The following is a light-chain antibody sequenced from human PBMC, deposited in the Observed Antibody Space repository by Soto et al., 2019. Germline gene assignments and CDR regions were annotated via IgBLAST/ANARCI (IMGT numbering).Light chain of an antibody. J-gene: IGKJ4*01. V-gene: IGKV3-20*01. CDR3: QQYGSSHALP. Sequence: VLTQSPGTLSLSPGGRATLSCRASQSVSSSFLAWYQQKPGQAPRLLIYVASSRATGIPDRFSGSGSGTDFTLTINSLEPEDFAVYYGQQYGSSHALPFGGGTKVEIK. CDR1: QSVSSSF. CDR2: VAS.